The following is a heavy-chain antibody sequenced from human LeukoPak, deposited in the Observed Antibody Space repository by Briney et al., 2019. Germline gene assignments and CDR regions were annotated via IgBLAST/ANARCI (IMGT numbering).Heavy chain of an antibody. CDR2: INPSGGST. J-gene: IGHJ4*02. V-gene: IGHV1-46*01. CDR1: GYTFTNYS. Sequence: ASVKVSCKASGYTFTNYSMHWVRQAPGQALEWMGRINPSGGSTTYAENFQGRVTMTRDTSTSTLYMELSSLRSDDTAIYYCAGRLVTGASYSLDSWGQGTLVTVSS. CDR3: AGRLVTGASYSLDS. D-gene: IGHD1-20*01.